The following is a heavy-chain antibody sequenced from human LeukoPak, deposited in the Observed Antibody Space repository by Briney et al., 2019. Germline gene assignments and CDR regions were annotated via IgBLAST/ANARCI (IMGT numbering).Heavy chain of an antibody. Sequence: SETLSLTCAVYGGSFSGYYWSWIRQPPGKGLEWIGEINHSGSTNYNPSLKSRVTISVDTSKNQFSLKLGSVTAADTAVYYCARGSRLVPDYWGQGTLVTVSS. CDR1: GGSFSGYY. J-gene: IGHJ4*02. D-gene: IGHD3-9*01. CDR2: INHSGST. CDR3: ARGSRLVPDY. V-gene: IGHV4-34*01.